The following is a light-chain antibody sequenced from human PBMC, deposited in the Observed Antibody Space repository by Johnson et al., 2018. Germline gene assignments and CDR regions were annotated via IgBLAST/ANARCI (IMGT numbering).Light chain of an antibody. CDR2: ENN. CDR1: SSNIGNNY. V-gene: IGLV1-51*02. J-gene: IGLJ1*01. Sequence: QSVLTQPPSVSAAPGQKVTISCSGSSSNIGNNYVSWYQQLPGTAPKLLIYENNKRPSGIPDLFSGSKSCTSATLGIFVLHTGDEADYYGGTWDSSLSAGNVIGTGTKVTVL. CDR3: GTWDSSLSAGNV.